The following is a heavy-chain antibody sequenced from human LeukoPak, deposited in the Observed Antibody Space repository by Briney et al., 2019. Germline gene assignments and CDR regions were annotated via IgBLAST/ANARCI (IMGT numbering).Heavy chain of an antibody. CDR1: GGSINSGSYY. CDR3: ARAASGDAVDCYGSGRRFYSFYMDV. V-gene: IGHV4-61*02. D-gene: IGHD3-10*01. J-gene: IGHJ6*03. CDR2: ISASGTT. Sequence: SETLSLTCTVSGGSINSGSYYWSWVRQPAGKGLEWIGRISASGTTNSHPALKSRVTMSVDSSKKQFSLNLSSVTAADTAVYYCARAASGDAVDCYGSGRRFYSFYMDVWGKGTTVTISS.